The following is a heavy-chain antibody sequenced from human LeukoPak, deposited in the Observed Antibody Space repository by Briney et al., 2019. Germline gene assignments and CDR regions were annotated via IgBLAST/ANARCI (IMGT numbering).Heavy chain of an antibody. Sequence: ASETLSLTCAVYGGSFSGYYWSWIRQPPGKGLEWIGEINHSGSTNYNPSLKSRVTVSVDTSKNQFSLKLSSVTAADTAVYYCARGRREMATIINWGQGALVTVSS. CDR2: INHSGST. CDR3: ARGRREMATIIN. J-gene: IGHJ4*02. V-gene: IGHV4-34*01. CDR1: GGSFSGYY. D-gene: IGHD5-24*01.